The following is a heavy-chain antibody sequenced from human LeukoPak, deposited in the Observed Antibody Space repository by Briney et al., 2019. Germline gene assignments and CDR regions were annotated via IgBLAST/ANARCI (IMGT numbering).Heavy chain of an antibody. CDR1: GFTFSSYW. D-gene: IGHD6-6*01. CDR3: ARGGVYSSSSFDY. Sequence: GGSLRLSCAASGFTFSSYWMSWVRQAPGKGLEWVSAISGSGGSTYYADSVKGRFTISRDNSKNTLYLQMNSLRAEDTAVYYCARGGVYSSSSFDYWGQGTLVTVSS. V-gene: IGHV3-23*01. CDR2: ISGSGGST. J-gene: IGHJ4*02.